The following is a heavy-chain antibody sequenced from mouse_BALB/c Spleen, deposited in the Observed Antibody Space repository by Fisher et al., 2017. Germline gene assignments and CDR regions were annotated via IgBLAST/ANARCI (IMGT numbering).Heavy chain of an antibody. Sequence: KFKGKATLTVDKSSSTAYMELRSLTSEDSAVYYCARRGVDYWGQGTSVTVSS. J-gene: IGHJ4*01. V-gene: IGHV1-26*01. CDR3: ARRGVDY.